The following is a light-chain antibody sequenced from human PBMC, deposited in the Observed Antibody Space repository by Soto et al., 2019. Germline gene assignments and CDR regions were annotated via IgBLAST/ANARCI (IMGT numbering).Light chain of an antibody. CDR2: DVR. Sequence: QSVLTQPRSVSGSPGQSVTISCTGTSSDVGGYNSVSWYQHHPGKAPKLMIYDVRKRPSGVPDRFSGSKSGNTASLTISGLQADDEADYYCGSYTTYRPYVFGSGTKLTVL. CDR1: SSDVGGYNS. V-gene: IGLV2-11*01. CDR3: GSYTTYRPYV. J-gene: IGLJ1*01.